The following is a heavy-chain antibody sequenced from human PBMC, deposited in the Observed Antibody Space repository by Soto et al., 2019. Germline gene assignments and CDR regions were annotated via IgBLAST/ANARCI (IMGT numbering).Heavy chain of an antibody. D-gene: IGHD5-18*01. J-gene: IGHJ6*02. V-gene: IGHV3-30-3*01. CDR2: ISYDGSNK. Sequence: GGSLRLSCAASGFTFSSYAMHWVRQAPGKGLEWVAVISYDGSNKYYADSVKGRFTISRDNSKNTLYLQMNSLRAEDTAVYYCARDHKVYTAMDYYYYGMDVWGHGPPVTV. CDR1: GFTFSSYA. CDR3: ARDHKVYTAMDYYYYGMDV.